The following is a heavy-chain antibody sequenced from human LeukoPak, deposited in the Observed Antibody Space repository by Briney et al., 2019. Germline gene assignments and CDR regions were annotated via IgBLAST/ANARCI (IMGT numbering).Heavy chain of an antibody. CDR3: AKSPARPYCSGGSCYSNY. Sequence: PGGSLRLSCAASGFTFSSYAMHWVRQAPGKGLEWVSAISGSGGSTYYADSVKGRFTISRDNSKNTLYLQMNSLRAEDTAVYYCAKSPARPYCSGGSCYSNYWGQGTLVTVSS. D-gene: IGHD2-15*01. CDR1: GFTFSSYA. J-gene: IGHJ4*02. V-gene: IGHV3-23*01. CDR2: ISGSGGST.